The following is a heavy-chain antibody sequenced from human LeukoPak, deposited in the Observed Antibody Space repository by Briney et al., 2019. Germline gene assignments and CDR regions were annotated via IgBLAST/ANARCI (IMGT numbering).Heavy chain of an antibody. CDR3: ARDLIASIPGSFDL. CDR1: RFTVSTNC. V-gene: IGHV3-53*01. J-gene: IGHJ2*01. D-gene: IGHD3-22*01. CDR2: ICSGGST. Sequence: GGSLRLSCAASRFTVSTNCMNSVRQGPGKGLECVSVICSGGSTYYADSVKGRFTISRDNSKSTLYLEMNSLRAEDTAVYYCARDLIASIPGSFDLWGGGTLVTVSS.